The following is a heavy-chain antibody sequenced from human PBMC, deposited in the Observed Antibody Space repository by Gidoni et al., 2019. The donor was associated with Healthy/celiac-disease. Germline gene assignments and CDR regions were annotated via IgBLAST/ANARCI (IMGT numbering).Heavy chain of an antibody. CDR3: AADLGLHSSSTGVLDY. V-gene: IGHV1-58*01. Sequence: QMQLVQSGPEVKKPGTSVTVSCKASGFTFTSSAVQWVRQARGQRLEWIGWIVVGSGNTNYAQKFQERVTITRDMSTSTAYMELSSLRSEDTAVYYCAADLGLHSSSTGVLDYWGQGTLVTVSS. CDR1: GFTFTSSA. CDR2: IVVGSGNT. D-gene: IGHD6-6*01. J-gene: IGHJ4*02.